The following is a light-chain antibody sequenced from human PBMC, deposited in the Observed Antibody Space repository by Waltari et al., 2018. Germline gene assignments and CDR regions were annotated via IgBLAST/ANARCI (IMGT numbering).Light chain of an antibody. CDR3: YSSDSTGLRV. J-gene: IGLJ1*01. V-gene: IGLV3-10*01. CDR2: EDT. CDR1: DLPRKY. Sequence: SYELTPTPSVSVSPAQPARTTCSGQDLPRKYAYWFQQKPGQAPRLVIYEDTKRPSGIPERFSGSSSGTVATLTITGAQVDDEADYYCYSSDSTGLRVFGGGTTVVVL.